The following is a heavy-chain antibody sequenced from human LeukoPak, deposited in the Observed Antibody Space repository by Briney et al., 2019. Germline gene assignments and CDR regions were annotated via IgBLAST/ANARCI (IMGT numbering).Heavy chain of an antibody. CDR1: GPSTGGYY. D-gene: IGHD4-17*01. CDR3: AGYFGDHVGCFDY. V-gene: IGHV4-59*01. CDR2: IYHSGST. J-gene: IGHJ4*02. Sequence: PSPCLSPICTVAGPSTGGYYSGWIRHPPRERLEWIGYIYHSGSTNNNPSLRSRVTMSLDTSKNQFSLKLSSVTAADTALYFCAGYFGDHVGCFDYWGQGRLVSV.